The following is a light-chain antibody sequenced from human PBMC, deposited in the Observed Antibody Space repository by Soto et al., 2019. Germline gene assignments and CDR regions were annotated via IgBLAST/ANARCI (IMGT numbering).Light chain of an antibody. CDR3: QKYYNTPLT. Sequence: DIVMTQSPDSLAVALCERATISCKSSQSFLYTSNNKNYFAWYQQKPGQPPKLLIYWASTRESGVPDRFSGSGSGTHFTLTISSLQAEDVAVYYCQKYYNTPLTFGGGTKVDIK. CDR1: QSFLYTSNNKNY. J-gene: IGKJ4*01. CDR2: WAS. V-gene: IGKV4-1*01.